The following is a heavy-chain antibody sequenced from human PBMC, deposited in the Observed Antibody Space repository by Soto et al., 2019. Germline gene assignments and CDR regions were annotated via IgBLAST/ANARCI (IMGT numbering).Heavy chain of an antibody. CDR2: ISYDGSDK. Sequence: GGSLRLSCAGSGFTFTSHGMNWVRQAPGKGLEWVALISYDGSDKDYADSVKGRFTISRDNSRNTLYLQMNSLRAEDTAVYYCARDPLWGTAMVLWYFDLWGRGTLVTVSS. V-gene: IGHV3-30*03. J-gene: IGHJ2*01. CDR3: ARDPLWGTAMVLWYFDL. CDR1: GFTFTSHG. D-gene: IGHD5-18*01.